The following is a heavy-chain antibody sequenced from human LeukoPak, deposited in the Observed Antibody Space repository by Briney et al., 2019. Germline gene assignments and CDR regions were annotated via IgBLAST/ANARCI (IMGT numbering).Heavy chain of an antibody. CDR2: INSDGSST. Sequence: PGGSLRLSCTVSGFTFSNYWMYWVRQSPGKTLVWVARINSDGSSTTYADSVEGRFTISRDNTKSMLHLQMHSLRADDSAVYFCTRTTTTADWYFDLWGRGTLVTVSS. V-gene: IGHV3-74*03. CDR1: GFTFSNYW. D-gene: IGHD1-1*01. CDR3: TRTTTTADWYFDL. J-gene: IGHJ2*01.